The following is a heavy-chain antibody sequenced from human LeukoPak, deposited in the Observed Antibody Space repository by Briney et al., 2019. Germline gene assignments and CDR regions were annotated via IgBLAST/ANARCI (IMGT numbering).Heavy chain of an antibody. J-gene: IGHJ4*02. CDR1: GGSISSSSYY. D-gene: IGHD1-26*01. V-gene: IGHV4-39*01. Sequence: SETLSLTCTVSGGSISSSSYYWGWIRQPPGKGLEWIGSIYYSGSTYYNPSLKSRVTISVDTSTNQFSLKLSSVTAADTAVYYCARQFLGGATLYYLDYWGQGTLVTVSS. CDR2: IYYSGST. CDR3: ARQFLGGATLYYLDY.